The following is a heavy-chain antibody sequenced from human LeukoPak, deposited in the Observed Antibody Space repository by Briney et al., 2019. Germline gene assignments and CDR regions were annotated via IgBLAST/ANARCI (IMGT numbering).Heavy chain of an antibody. V-gene: IGHV3-7*01. D-gene: IGHD3-22*01. J-gene: IGHJ4*02. Sequence: GGSLRLSCAASGFTFSNYWMSWVRQAPGKGLEWVANIKQDGSEKYYVDSVKGRFTISRDNAKNSLYLQMNSLRAEDTAVYYCARLNGDSSGYWDYWGQGTLVTVSS. CDR1: GFTFSNYW. CDR2: IKQDGSEK. CDR3: ARLNGDSSGYWDY.